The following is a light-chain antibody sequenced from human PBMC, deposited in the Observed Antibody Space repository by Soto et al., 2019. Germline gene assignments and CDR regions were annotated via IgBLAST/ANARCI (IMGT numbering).Light chain of an antibody. CDR1: SGDVGGYNY. J-gene: IGLJ1*01. V-gene: IGLV2-11*01. Sequence: QSVLTQPRSVSGSPGQSVTISCTGTSGDVGGYNYVSWYQQHPGKAPKLMIYDVSKRPSGVPDRFSGSKSGNTASLTISGLQAEDEADYYCCSYAGSYTHVFGTGTKVTVL. CDR2: DVS. CDR3: CSYAGSYTHV.